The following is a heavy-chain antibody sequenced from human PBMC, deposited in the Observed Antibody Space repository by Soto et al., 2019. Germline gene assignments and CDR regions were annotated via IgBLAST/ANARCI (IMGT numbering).Heavy chain of an antibody. CDR2: ILDDGSNK. J-gene: IGHJ5*02. D-gene: IGHD3-10*01. CDR3: ARDTETDPYYYSSGSFDP. Sequence: GGSLRLSCAPSTFTFSSYGMHWVRQAPHKGLEWVAVILDDGSNKYYADSVKGRFTISTDNSKNKLYLQMNSLRAEDTDVFYCARDTETDPYYYSSGSFDPWGQGTLVTVSS. CDR1: TFTFSSYG. V-gene: IGHV3-33*01.